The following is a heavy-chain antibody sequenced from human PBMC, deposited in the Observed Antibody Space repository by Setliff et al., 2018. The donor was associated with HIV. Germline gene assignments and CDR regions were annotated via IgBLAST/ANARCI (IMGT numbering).Heavy chain of an antibody. Sequence: PSETLSLTCTVSNGPIRSSDYYWGWIRQPPGKGLEWIGSVFYSGRACYNPSLKSRVTISVDKSKNQFSLKLNSVTAADTAVYYCARGLWSSGGPIYFDFWGQGTLVTVSS. CDR2: VFYSGRA. J-gene: IGHJ4*02. CDR1: NGPIRSSDYY. CDR3: ARGLWSSGGPIYFDF. V-gene: IGHV4-39*07. D-gene: IGHD6-19*01.